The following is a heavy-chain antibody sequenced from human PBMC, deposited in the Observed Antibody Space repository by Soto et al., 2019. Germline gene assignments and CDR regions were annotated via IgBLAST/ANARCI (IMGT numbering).Heavy chain of an antibody. J-gene: IGHJ3*02. CDR1: GYSFTSYW. CDR3: ARGIAVAGDAFDI. Sequence: GESLKISCKGSGYSFTSYWIGWVRQMPGKGLEWMGIIYPGDSDTRYSPSFQGQVTITADKSISTAYLQWSSLKASATAMYYCARGIAVAGDAFDIWGQGTMVTVSS. D-gene: IGHD6-19*01. CDR2: IYPGDSDT. V-gene: IGHV5-51*01.